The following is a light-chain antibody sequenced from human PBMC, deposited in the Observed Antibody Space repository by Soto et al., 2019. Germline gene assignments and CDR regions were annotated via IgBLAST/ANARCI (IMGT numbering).Light chain of an antibody. Sequence: EIVMTQSPATLPVSPGERATLSCRASQSVGTNLAWYQQKPGQAPRLLIYAASTRAAGISPRFSGGGSGTDFTLTISSLQSEDFAVYYCQQYNDWPRTFGQGTKVGIK. V-gene: IGKV3-15*01. CDR3: QQYNDWPRT. J-gene: IGKJ1*01. CDR1: QSVGTN. CDR2: AAS.